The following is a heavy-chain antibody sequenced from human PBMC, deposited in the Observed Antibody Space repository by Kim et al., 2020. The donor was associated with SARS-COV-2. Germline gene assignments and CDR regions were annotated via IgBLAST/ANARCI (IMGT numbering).Heavy chain of an antibody. CDR3: GRDRGYDYGDYFDC. J-gene: IGHJ4*02. V-gene: IGHV3-48*02. D-gene: IGHD4-17*01. Sequence: GGSLRLSCAASGFTFRSYSMNWVRQAPGKGLEWVSYISSSSSTKYYADSVKGRFTISRDNAKNSLYLHMNSLRDGDTAVYYCGRDRGYDYGDYFDCWGQGTLVTVSS. CDR1: GFTFRSYS. CDR2: ISSSSSTK.